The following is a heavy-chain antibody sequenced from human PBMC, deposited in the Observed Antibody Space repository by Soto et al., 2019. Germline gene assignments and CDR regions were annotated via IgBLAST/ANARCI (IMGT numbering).Heavy chain of an antibody. CDR3: AHRPGYYDFWSGHPISPYYFDY. CDR2: IYWDDDK. Sequence: SGPTLVNPTQTLTLTCTFSGFSLSTSGVGVGWIRQPPGKALEWLALIYWDDDKRYSPSLKSRLTITKDTSKNQVVLTMTNMDPVDTATYYCAHRPGYYDFWSGHPISPYYFDYWGQGTLVTVSS. D-gene: IGHD3-3*01. J-gene: IGHJ4*02. V-gene: IGHV2-5*02. CDR1: GFSLSTSGVG.